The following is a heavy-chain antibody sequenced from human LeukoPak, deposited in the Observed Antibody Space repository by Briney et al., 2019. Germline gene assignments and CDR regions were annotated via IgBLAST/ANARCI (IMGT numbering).Heavy chain of an antibody. V-gene: IGHV1-8*01. J-gene: IGHJ4*02. D-gene: IGHD3-10*01. CDR3: ARGITMVRGVITPGY. CDR1: GYTFTSYD. CDR2: MNPNSGNT. Sequence: GASVKVSCKASGYTFTSYDINWVRQATGQGLEWMGWMNPNSGNTGYAQKFQGRVTMTRNTSISTAYMELSSLRSEDTAVYYCARGITMVRGVITPGYWGQGTLVTVSS.